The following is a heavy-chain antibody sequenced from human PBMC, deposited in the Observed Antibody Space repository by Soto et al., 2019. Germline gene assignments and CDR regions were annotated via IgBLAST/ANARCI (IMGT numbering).Heavy chain of an antibody. V-gene: IGHV3-23*01. CDR1: GFTFSSYA. CDR3: AKVFVFTIREGFDY. Sequence: EVQLLESGGGLVQPGGSLRLSCAASGFTFSSYAMSWVRQAPGKGLEWVSAITGSGDSTYYADSVKSRFTVSRDNSKNTLYLQMNSLRAEDTAVYYCAKVFVFTIREGFDYWGLGTLVTVSS. D-gene: IGHD3-3*01. J-gene: IGHJ4*02. CDR2: ITGSGDST.